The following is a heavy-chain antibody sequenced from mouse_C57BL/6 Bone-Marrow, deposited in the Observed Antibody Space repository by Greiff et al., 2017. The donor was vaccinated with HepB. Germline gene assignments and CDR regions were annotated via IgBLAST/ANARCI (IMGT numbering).Heavy chain of an antibody. V-gene: IGHV1-82*01. CDR3: ARWGGRDY. CDR2: IYPGDGDT. J-gene: IGHJ2*01. Sequence: VQLQQSGPELVKPGASVKISCKASGYAFSSSWMNWVKQRPGKGLEWIGRIYPGDGDTNYNGKFKGKATLTADKSSSTAYMQLSSLTSEDSAVYFCARWGGRDYWGQGTTLTVSS. D-gene: IGHD3-3*01. CDR1: GYAFSSSW.